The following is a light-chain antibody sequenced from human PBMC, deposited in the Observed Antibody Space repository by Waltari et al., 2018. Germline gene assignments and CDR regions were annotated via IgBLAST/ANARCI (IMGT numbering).Light chain of an antibody. Sequence: IQMTQSPSSLSASVGYRVTITCQASQDISNYLNWYQQKPGKAPTLRIYDASNLETGVPSRFSGSGSGTDFTFTSSSLQPEDIATYYWQQYDNLPITCGQGTRLEIK. CDR1: QDISNY. V-gene: IGKV1-33*01. CDR2: DAS. J-gene: IGKJ5*01. CDR3: QQYDNLPIT.